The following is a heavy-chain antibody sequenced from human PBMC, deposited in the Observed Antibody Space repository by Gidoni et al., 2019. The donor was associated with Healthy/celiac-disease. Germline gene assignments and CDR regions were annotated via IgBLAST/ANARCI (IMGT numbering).Heavy chain of an antibody. D-gene: IGHD2-15*01. Sequence: QVQLVQSGSEVKQPGSSVKFSCQASGGPFRSYAIRLVRQAPGQGLEWRGGIIPIFGTANYAQKFQGRVTITADKSTSTAYMELSSLRSEDTAVYYCARGMRLGYCSGGSCYGEVSDYYYGMDVWGQGTTVTVSS. V-gene: IGHV1-69*06. CDR1: GGPFRSYA. J-gene: IGHJ6*02. CDR3: ARGMRLGYCSGGSCYGEVSDYYYGMDV. CDR2: IIPIFGTA.